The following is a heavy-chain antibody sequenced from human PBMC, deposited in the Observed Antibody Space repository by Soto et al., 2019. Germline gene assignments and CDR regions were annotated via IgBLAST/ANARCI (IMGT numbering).Heavy chain of an antibody. Sequence: GGSLRLFCAASGFTLSGYAMDWVRQAPGKGLEYVSGISSNGVGTYYANSVQGRFTISRDNSKNTVYLQMGSLRPEDMAAYYCARRARPDVYYMDVWGKGTTVTVSS. CDR3: ARRARPDVYYMDV. V-gene: IGHV3-64*01. CDR2: ISSNGVGT. D-gene: IGHD6-6*01. J-gene: IGHJ6*03. CDR1: GFTLSGYA.